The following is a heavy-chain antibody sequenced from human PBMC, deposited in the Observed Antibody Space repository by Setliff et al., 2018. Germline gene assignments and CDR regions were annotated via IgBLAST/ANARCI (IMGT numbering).Heavy chain of an antibody. J-gene: IGHJ5*02. D-gene: IGHD4-17*01. Sequence: SGGSLRLSCAASTFTFSKYAVTWVRQAPGKGLQWVASIGASGHNTYYADFVKGRFTISRDNSGNTLYLLMNSLRGDDTASYYCARDPNGEYVGAFDPWGQGILVTVSS. CDR2: IGASGHNT. CDR1: TFTFSKYA. V-gene: IGHV3-23*01. CDR3: ARDPNGEYVGAFDP.